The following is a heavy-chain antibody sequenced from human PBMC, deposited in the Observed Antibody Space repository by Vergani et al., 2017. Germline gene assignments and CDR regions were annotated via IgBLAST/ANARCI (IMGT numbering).Heavy chain of an antibody. J-gene: IGHJ1*01. CDR3: SRGQSGSYYRYFEH. CDR2: ISAYHGNT. D-gene: IGHD3-10*01. CDR1: GYDFTNYG. V-gene: IGHV1-18*01. Sequence: QVQLVQSGPEVKKPGASVKVSCKASGYDFTNYGLGWVRQAPGQGLEWMGWISAYHGNTKYAQKFQGRVSVTTDTSTTTVYMELRRLTSDDTAVYYCSRGQSGSYYRYFEHWGQGTLVIVSS.